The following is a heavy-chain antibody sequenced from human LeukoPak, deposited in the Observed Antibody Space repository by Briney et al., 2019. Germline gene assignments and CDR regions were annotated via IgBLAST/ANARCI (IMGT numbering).Heavy chain of an antibody. CDR2: FSRSGCST. J-gene: IGHJ4*02. CDR1: GFTFSSYA. Sequence: GGSLRLSCAASGFTFSSYAMSWVRQAPGKGLEWVSTFSRSGCSTYYADSVKGRFTISRDNSKNTLYLQMNSLRAEDTALYYCAKRDSSGWYYFDYWGQGTLVTVSS. D-gene: IGHD3-22*01. V-gene: IGHV3-23*01. CDR3: AKRDSSGWYYFDY.